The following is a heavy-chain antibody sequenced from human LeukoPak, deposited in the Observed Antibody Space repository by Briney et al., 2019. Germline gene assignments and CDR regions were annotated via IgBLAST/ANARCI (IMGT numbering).Heavy chain of an antibody. V-gene: IGHV3-48*04. CDR1: GFTFSSYA. CDR3: ARGPSAADY. Sequence: GGSLRLSCAASGFTFSSYAMSWVRQAPGKGLEWVSYISSSSTIYYADSVKGRFTISRDNAKNSLYLQMNSLRAEDTAVYYCARGPSAADYWGQGTLVTVSS. J-gene: IGHJ4*02. CDR2: ISSSSTI. D-gene: IGHD6-13*01.